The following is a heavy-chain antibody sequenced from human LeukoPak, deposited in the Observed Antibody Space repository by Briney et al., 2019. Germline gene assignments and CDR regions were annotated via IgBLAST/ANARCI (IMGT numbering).Heavy chain of an antibody. V-gene: IGHV1-18*01. D-gene: IGHD3-16*01. Sequence: GASVNVSCKASGYTFTSYGSNWVRQAPGQGREWMGWISAYNDNTNYAQNLQGRVTMTTDTSTSTAYMELRSLRCDDTAMYYCARDPYAYDPEDKDAFDIWGQGKMVTVSS. CDR2: ISAYNDNT. CDR3: ARDPYAYDPEDKDAFDI. J-gene: IGHJ3*02. CDR1: GYTFTSYG.